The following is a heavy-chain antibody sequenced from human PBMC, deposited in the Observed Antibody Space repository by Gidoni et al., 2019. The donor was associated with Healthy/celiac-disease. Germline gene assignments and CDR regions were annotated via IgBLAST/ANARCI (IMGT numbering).Heavy chain of an antibody. J-gene: IGHJ4*02. Sequence: QITLKESGPTLVKPTQTLTLTCTFSGLSLSTSGVGVGWIRQPPGKALEWLALIYWNDDKRYSPSLKSRLTITKDTSKNQVVLTLTNMDPVDTATYYCAHSSSAIRTYYYDSSGYPFDYWGQGTLVTVSS. CDR1: GLSLSTSGVG. CDR3: AHSSSAIRTYYYDSSGYPFDY. V-gene: IGHV2-5*01. D-gene: IGHD3-22*01. CDR2: IYWNDDK.